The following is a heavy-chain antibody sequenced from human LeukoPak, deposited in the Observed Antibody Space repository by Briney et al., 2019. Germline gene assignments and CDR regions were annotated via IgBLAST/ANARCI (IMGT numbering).Heavy chain of an antibody. CDR2: MHYAGNT. V-gene: IGHV4-59*01. J-gene: IGHJ4*02. CDR3: ARRPNKSYFDY. CDR1: GGSISHYY. Sequence: SETLSLTCSVSGGSISHYYWSWIRQPHGKRLAWIGYMHYAGNTNYNPSLENRVTISVDTSKNQFSLRLSSVTAADTAVYYCARRPNKSYFDYWGQGTLVTVSS.